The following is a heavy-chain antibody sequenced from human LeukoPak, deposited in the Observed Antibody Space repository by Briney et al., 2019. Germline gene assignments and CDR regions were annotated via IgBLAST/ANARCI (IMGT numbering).Heavy chain of an antibody. D-gene: IGHD3-22*01. J-gene: IGHJ3*02. Sequence: PSETLSLTCTVSGGSISSSSYYWGWIRQPPGKVLEWIGSIYYSGSTYYNPSLKSRVTISVDTSKNQFSLKLSSVTAADTAVYYCASRYYYDSSGYYDFSAFDIWGQGTMVTVSS. CDR2: IYYSGST. V-gene: IGHV4-39*01. CDR1: GGSISSSSYY. CDR3: ASRYYYDSSGYYDFSAFDI.